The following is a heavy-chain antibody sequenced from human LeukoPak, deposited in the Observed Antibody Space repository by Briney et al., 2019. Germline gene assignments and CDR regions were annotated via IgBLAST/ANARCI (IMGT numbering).Heavy chain of an antibody. CDR1: GGTFSSYA. D-gene: IGHD3-22*01. J-gene: IGHJ6*02. CDR2: IIPILGIA. V-gene: IGHV1-69*04. Sequence: ASVKVSCKASGGTFSSYAISLVRQAPGQGLEWMGRIIPILGIANYAQKFQGRVTITADKSTSTAYMELSSLRSEDTAVYYCARVGYYYAIRRAYYYYYYGIDVWGQGTTVTVSS. CDR3: ARVGYYYAIRRAYYYYYYGIDV.